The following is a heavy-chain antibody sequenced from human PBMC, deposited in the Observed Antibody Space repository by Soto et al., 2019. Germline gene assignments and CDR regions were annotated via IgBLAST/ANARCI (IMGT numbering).Heavy chain of an antibody. CDR3: ARERHSSGWYNDAFDI. CDR1: GGTFSSYA. CDR2: IIPIFGTA. Sequence: QVQLVQTGAEVKKPGSSVKVSCKASGGTFSSYAISWVRQAPGQGLEWMGGIIPIFGTANYAQKFQGRVTITADESTSAAYMELSSLRSEDTAVYYCARERHSSGWYNDAFDIWGQGTMVTVSS. J-gene: IGHJ3*02. V-gene: IGHV1-69*12. D-gene: IGHD6-19*01.